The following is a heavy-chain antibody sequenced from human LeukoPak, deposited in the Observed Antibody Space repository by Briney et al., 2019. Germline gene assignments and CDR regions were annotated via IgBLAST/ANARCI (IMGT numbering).Heavy chain of an antibody. CDR1: GGTFSSYG. Sequence: SAKVSCNASGGTFSSYGISWVRQAPGQGLEWMGRIIPILDIANYAQKFQGRVTITADKSTSTAYMELSSLRSEDTAVYYCAREDSDSSSSMHYYYGMDVWGQGTTVTVSS. D-gene: IGHD6-6*01. J-gene: IGHJ6*02. CDR2: IIPILDIA. V-gene: IGHV1-69*04. CDR3: AREDSDSSSSMHYYYGMDV.